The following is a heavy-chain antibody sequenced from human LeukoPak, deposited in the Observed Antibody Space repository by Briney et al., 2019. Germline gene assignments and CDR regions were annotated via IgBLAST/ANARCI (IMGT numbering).Heavy chain of an antibody. Sequence: PGGSLRLSCAASGFTFSSYSMNWVRQAPGKGLEWVSSISSSSNYIYYADSVKGRLTISRDNAKNSLYLQMNSLRAEDTAVYYCARVNSPGLTAAGYFDYWGQETLVTVSS. CDR1: GFTFSSYS. CDR3: ARVNSPGLTAAGYFDY. V-gene: IGHV3-21*01. D-gene: IGHD6-13*01. CDR2: ISSSSNYI. J-gene: IGHJ4*02.